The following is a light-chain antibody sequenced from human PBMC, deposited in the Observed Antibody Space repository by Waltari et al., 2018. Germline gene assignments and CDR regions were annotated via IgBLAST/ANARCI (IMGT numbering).Light chain of an antibody. CDR2: RAS. CDR3: QQFHIVLS. CDR1: QGVAHS. V-gene: IGKV1-33*01. J-gene: IGKJ2*01. Sequence: DIQLTQSPSPLSASLGDRATRPCQASQGVAHSLNWYQQKPGKAPQLLISRASNLASGVPSRVSGGGYGTHVSFTISNLQPEDIATDYCQQFHIVLSFGQGTKLEIK.